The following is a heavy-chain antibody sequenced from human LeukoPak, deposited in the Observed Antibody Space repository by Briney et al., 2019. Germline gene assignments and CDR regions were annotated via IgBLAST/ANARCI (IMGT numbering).Heavy chain of an antibody. J-gene: IGHJ4*02. D-gene: IGHD1-1*01. CDR2: ISAYNGNT. V-gene: IGHV1-18*01. Sequence: ASVKVSCKASGYTFTRYGISWVRQAPGQGLEWMGWISAYNGNTNYAQKLQGRVTMTTDTSTSTAYMELRSLRSDGTAVYYCARVTFGLERRYDGKYFDYWGQGTLVTVSS. CDR3: ARVTFGLERRYDGKYFDY. CDR1: GYTFTRYG.